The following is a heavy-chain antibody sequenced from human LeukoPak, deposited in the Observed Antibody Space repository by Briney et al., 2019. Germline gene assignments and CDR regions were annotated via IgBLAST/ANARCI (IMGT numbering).Heavy chain of an antibody. D-gene: IGHD3-10*01. CDR1: GFTFSSYG. V-gene: IGHV3-30*02. CDR2: IRYNGSNK. Sequence: GGSLRLSCAASGFTFSSYGMHWVRQAPGKGLEWVAFIRYNGSNKYYADSVKGRFTISRDNSKNTLYLQMNSLRAEDTAVYYCAKGGRYGSGSYYPDYWGQGTLVTVSS. CDR3: AKGGRYGSGSYYPDY. J-gene: IGHJ4*02.